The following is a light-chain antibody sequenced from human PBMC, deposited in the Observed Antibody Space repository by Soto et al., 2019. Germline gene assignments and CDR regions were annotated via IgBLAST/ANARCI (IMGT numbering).Light chain of an antibody. CDR3: QHLNTYPIT. CDR1: QSVSSY. V-gene: IGKV3-11*01. CDR2: DAS. J-gene: IGKJ5*01. Sequence: EIVLPQSPATLSLSPGERATLSCRASQSVSSYLAWYQQKPGQAPRLLIYDASNRATGIPARFSGSGSGTDFTLTISSLQPEEFATYYCQHLNTYPITFGPGTRLEIK.